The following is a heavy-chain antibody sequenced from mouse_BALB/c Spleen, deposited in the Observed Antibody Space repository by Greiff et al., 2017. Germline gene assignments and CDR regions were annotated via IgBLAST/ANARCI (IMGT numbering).Heavy chain of an antibody. Sequence: EVQRVESGGGLVQPGGSLRLSCATSGFTFTDYYMSWVRQPPGKALEWLGFIRNKANGYTTEYSASVKGRFTISRDNSQSILYLQMDTLRAEDSATYCCAPGRFAYWGQGTLVTVSA. CDR2: IRNKANGYTT. D-gene: IGHD3-1*01. CDR1: GFTFTDYY. J-gene: IGHJ3*01. CDR3: APGRFAY. V-gene: IGHV7-3*02.